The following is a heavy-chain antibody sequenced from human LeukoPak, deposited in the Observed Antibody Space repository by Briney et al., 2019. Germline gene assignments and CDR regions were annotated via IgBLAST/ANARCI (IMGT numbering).Heavy chain of an antibody. V-gene: IGHV1-69*06. J-gene: IGHJ4*02. CDR2: IIPIFGTA. CDR3: ARVAAAGPDY. D-gene: IGHD6-13*01. CDR1: GGTFSSYA. Sequence: ASVEVSCKASGGTFSSYAISWVRQAPGQGLEWMGGIIPIFGTANYAQKFQGRVTITADKSTSTAYMELSSLRSEDTAVYYCARVAAAGPDYWGLGTLVTVSS.